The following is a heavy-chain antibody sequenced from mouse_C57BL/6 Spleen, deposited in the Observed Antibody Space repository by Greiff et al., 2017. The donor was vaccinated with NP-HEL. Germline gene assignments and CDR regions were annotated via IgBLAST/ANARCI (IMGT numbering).Heavy chain of an antibody. CDR3: AIEGPGPGFAY. CDR1: GYTFTSYW. J-gene: IGHJ3*01. Sequence: QVHVKQPGAELVKPGASVKVSCKASGYTFTSYWMHWVKQRPGQGLEWIGRIHPSDSDTNYNQKFKGKATLTVDKSSSTAYMQLSSLTSEDSAVYYCAIEGPGPGFAYWGQGTLVTVSA. CDR2: IHPSDSDT. D-gene: IGHD3-3*01. V-gene: IGHV1-74*01.